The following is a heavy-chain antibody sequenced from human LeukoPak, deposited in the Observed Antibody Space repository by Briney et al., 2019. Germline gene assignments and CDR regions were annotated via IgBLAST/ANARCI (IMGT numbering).Heavy chain of an antibody. J-gene: IGHJ6*04. D-gene: IGHD3-10*02. Sequence: PGRSLRLSCAASGLTFSSYSMNWVPQAPGKGLEWVSCISSSSSYIYYADSVKGRYTISRDNAKNSLYLQMNSLRAEDTAVYYCAELGITMIGGVWGKGTTVTISS. CDR3: AELGITMIGGV. CDR2: ISSSSSYI. V-gene: IGHV3-21*01. CDR1: GLTFSSYS.